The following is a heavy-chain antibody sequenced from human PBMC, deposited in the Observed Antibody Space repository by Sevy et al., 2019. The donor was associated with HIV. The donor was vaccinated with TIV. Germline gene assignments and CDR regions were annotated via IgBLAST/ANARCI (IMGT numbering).Heavy chain of an antibody. J-gene: IGHJ4*02. D-gene: IGHD6-13*01. CDR3: ARSYSSSWYILYYFEY. CDR1: GFSFSSYS. CDR2: IGSSNSYI. Sequence: GGSLRLSCAASGFSFSSYSVSWVRQAPGKGLEWVASIGSSNSYIYYADSVKGRFTISRDNAKNSLFLHMNTLRAEDTAVYYCARSYSSSWYILYYFEYWGQGTLVTVS. V-gene: IGHV3-21*01.